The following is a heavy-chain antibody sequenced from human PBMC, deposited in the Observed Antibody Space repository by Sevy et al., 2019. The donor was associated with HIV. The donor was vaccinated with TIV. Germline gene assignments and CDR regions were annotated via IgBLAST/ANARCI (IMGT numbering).Heavy chain of an antibody. CDR2: INQDGSTN. V-gene: IGHV3-7*01. D-gene: IGHD6-13*01. Sequence: GGSLRLSCAASGFTVNSNYMTWVRQAPGKGLEWLANINQDGSTNYYADSVKGRFTISRDNAKNLVYLQMNSLRPEDTGLYYCARAIAAAAGFWGQGTLVTVSS. CDR1: GFTVNSNY. CDR3: ARAIAAAAGF. J-gene: IGHJ4*02.